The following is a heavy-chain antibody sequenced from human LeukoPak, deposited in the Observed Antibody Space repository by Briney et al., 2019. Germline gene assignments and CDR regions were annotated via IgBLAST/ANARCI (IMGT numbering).Heavy chain of an antibody. J-gene: IGHJ4*02. CDR2: INHSGST. D-gene: IGHD6-13*01. CDR1: GGSFSAHY. V-gene: IGHV4-34*01. Sequence: PSETLSLTCAVYGGSFSAHYCSWIRQPPGKGLEWIGEINHSGSTNYNPSLKSRVTISVDMSKNQFSLKLSSVTAADTAVYYCARVPRIAAAGLWGQGTLVTVSS. CDR3: ARVPRIAAAGL.